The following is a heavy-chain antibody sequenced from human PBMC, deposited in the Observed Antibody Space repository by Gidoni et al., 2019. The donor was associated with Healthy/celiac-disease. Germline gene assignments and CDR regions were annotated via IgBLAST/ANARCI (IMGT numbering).Heavy chain of an antibody. CDR1: GFTFSSYC. Sequence: QVQLVESGGGVVQPVRSLRLSCAASGFTFSSYCIHWVRQAPGKGLEWVAVISYDGSNKYYADSVKGRFTISRDNSKNTLYLQMNSLRAEDTAVYYCAKDPRAEAAQLFEGMDVWGQGTTVTVSS. CDR3: AKDPRAEAAQLFEGMDV. D-gene: IGHD2-15*01. V-gene: IGHV3-30*18. CDR2: ISYDGSNK. J-gene: IGHJ6*02.